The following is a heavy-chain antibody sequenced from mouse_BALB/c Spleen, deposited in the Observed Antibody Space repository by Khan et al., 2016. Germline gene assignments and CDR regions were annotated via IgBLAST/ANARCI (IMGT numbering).Heavy chain of an antibody. CDR2: IDPANGNT. V-gene: IGHV14-3*02. CDR1: GFNIKDTF. J-gene: IGHJ2*01. Sequence: VQLQQSGAELVKPGASVKLSCTASGFNIKDTFMHWVKQRPEQGLEWIGRIDPANGNTSYDPKFQGKATITADTSSNTAYLQLSSLTSEDTAVYYGDRRGSIYYYGSTYGYWGQGTTLTVSS. D-gene: IGHD1-1*01. CDR3: DRRGSIYYYGSTYGY.